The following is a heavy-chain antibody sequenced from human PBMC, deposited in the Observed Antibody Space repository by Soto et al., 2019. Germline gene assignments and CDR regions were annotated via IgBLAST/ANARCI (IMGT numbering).Heavy chain of an antibody. V-gene: IGHV3-43*01. Sequence: GKGLEWVSLISWDGGSTYYADSVKGRFTISRDNSKNSLYLQMNSLRTEDTALYYCAKARSTGYCYYGMDVWGQGTTVTVSS. D-gene: IGHD2-2*01. CDR3: AKARSTGYCYYGMDV. CDR2: ISWDGGST. J-gene: IGHJ6*02.